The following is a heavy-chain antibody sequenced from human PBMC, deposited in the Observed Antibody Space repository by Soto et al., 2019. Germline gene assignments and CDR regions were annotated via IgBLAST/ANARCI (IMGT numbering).Heavy chain of an antibody. CDR2: ISYSGRT. D-gene: IGHD3-3*01. Sequence: QVQLQESGPGLVKPSQTLSLTCAVSGGSISGNGYYWNWIRQRPGKGLEWIGYISYSGRTFYSPSLKSRVTTSLDTSKNQFSLKLSSVTAADTAIYYRARGSIFGVVLNAFDIWGQGTMVAVSS. CDR1: GGSISGNGYY. J-gene: IGHJ3*02. V-gene: IGHV4-31*11. CDR3: ARGSIFGVVLNAFDI.